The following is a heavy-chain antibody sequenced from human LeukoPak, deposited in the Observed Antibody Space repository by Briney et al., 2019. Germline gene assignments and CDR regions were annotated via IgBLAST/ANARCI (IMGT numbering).Heavy chain of an antibody. V-gene: IGHV3-23*01. CDR3: ARGSRVTTRLDAFDI. D-gene: IGHD4-17*01. Sequence: PGGSLRLSCAASGFTFSSYGMSWVRQAPGKGLEWVSAISGSGGSTYYADSVKGRFTISRDNSKNTLYLQMNSLRVEDTAVYYCARGSRVTTRLDAFDIWGQGTMVTVSS. CDR1: GFTFSSYG. J-gene: IGHJ3*02. CDR2: ISGSGGST.